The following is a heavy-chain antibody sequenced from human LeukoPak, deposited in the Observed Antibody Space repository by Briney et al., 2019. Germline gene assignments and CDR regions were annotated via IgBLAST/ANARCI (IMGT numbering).Heavy chain of an antibody. CDR2: ISSSSSTI. Sequence: PGGSLRLSCAASGFTFSSYSMNWVRQAPGKGLEWVSYISSSSSTIYYADSVKGRFTISRDNAKNSLYLQMSSLRAEDTAVYYCASLGSIDYWGQGTLVTVSS. D-gene: IGHD3-16*01. CDR3: ASLGSIDY. CDR1: GFTFSSYS. V-gene: IGHV3-48*01. J-gene: IGHJ4*02.